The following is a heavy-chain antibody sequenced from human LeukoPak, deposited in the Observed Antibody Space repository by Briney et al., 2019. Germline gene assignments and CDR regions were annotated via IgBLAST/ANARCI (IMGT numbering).Heavy chain of an antibody. CDR3: ARDARPSGYGVDY. CDR2: INQDGGEK. CDR1: GFFFSSYW. Sequence: GGSLRLSCAASGFFFSSYWMSWVRQAPGKGLEWVADINQDGGEKYYVDSVKGRFTISRDNAKNSLYLQMNSLRAEDTAVYYCARDARPSGYGVDYWGQGTLVTVSS. V-gene: IGHV3-7*01. D-gene: IGHD5-12*01. J-gene: IGHJ4*02.